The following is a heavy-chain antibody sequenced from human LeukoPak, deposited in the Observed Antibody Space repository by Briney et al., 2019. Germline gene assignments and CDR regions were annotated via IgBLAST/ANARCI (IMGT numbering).Heavy chain of an antibody. J-gene: IGHJ6*02. D-gene: IGHD2-21*02. CDR2: INHSGST. CDR3: ARGLNCGGDCYPYSDYGMDV. V-gene: IGHV4-34*01. Sequence: SETLSLTCAVYGGSFSGYYWSWIRQPPGKGLEWIGEINHSGSTNYNPSLKSRVTISVDTSKNQFSLKLSSVTAADTAVYCCARGLNCGGDCYPYSDYGMDVWGQGTTVTVSS. CDR1: GGSFSGYY.